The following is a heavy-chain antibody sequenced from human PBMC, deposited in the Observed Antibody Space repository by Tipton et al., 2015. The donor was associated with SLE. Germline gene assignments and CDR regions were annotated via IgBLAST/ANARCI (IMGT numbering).Heavy chain of an antibody. CDR2: INHSGST. Sequence: TLSLTCAVYGGSFSGYYWSWIRQPPGKGLERIGEINHSGSTNYNPSLKSRVTISVDTSKNQFSLKLSSVTAADTAVYYCARDMGYYDYVWGSYRHYGMDVWGQGTTVTVSS. J-gene: IGHJ6*02. V-gene: IGHV4-34*01. D-gene: IGHD3-16*02. CDR3: ARDMGYYDYVWGSYRHYGMDV. CDR1: GGSFSGYY.